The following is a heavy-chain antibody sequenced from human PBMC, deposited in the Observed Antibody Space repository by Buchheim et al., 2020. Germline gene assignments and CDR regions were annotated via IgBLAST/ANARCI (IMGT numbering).Heavy chain of an antibody. J-gene: IGHJ1*01. D-gene: IGHD3-22*01. CDR1: GGSISSSSYY. CDR3: ARQDYYDSSGYYDGEYFQH. CDR2: IYYSGST. V-gene: IGHV4-39*01. Sequence: QLQLQESGPGLVKPSETLSLTCTVSGGSISSSSYYWGWIRQPPGKGLEWIGSIYYSGSTYYNPSLKSRVTISVDTSKNQFSLKLSSVTAADTAVYYCARQDYYDSSGYYDGEYFQHWGQGTL.